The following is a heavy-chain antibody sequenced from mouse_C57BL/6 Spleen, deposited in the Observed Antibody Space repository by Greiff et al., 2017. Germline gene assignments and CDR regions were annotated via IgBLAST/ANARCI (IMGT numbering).Heavy chain of an antibody. D-gene: IGHD1-1*01. Sequence: QVQLQQPGAELVRPGSSVKLSCKASGYTFTSYWMHWVKQRPIQGLEWIGNIDPSDSETHYNQQFKDKATLTVDKSSSTAYMQLSSLTSEDSAVYYWARTKTTPWYCDVGGTETTVTVSS. CDR1: GYTFTSYW. CDR2: IDPSDSET. V-gene: IGHV1-52*01. J-gene: IGHJ1*03. CDR3: ARTKTTPWYCDV.